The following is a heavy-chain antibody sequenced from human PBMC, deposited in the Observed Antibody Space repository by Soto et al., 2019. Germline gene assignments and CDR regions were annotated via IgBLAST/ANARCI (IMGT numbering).Heavy chain of an antibody. Sequence: EVQLLESGGGLVQPGGSLRLSCAASGFTFSSYAMSWVRQAPGKGLEWVSAIRDSGGGTFYADSVRSRFTISRDNSRYTLYLQMNSLRAEDTAVYYCAKCGDSAYSYFFDSWGQGTLVTVSS. V-gene: IGHV3-23*01. CDR2: IRDSGGGT. J-gene: IGHJ4*02. CDR3: AKCGDSAYSYFFDS. D-gene: IGHD2-15*01. CDR1: GFTFSSYA.